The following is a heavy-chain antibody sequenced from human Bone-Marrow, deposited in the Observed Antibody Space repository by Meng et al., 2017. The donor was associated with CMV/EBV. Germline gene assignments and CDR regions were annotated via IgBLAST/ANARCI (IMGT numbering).Heavy chain of an antibody. J-gene: IGHJ4*02. Sequence: QVPLQQWGAGLLKPSEPLSLTCAVYGGAFSGYYWSWIRQPPGKGLEWIGEINHSGSTNYNPSLKSRVTISVDTSKNQFSLKLSSVTAADTAVYYCARGGGPFDYWGQGTLVTVSS. V-gene: IGHV4-34*01. CDR2: INHSGST. CDR1: GGAFSGYY. D-gene: IGHD3-16*01. CDR3: ARGGGPFDY.